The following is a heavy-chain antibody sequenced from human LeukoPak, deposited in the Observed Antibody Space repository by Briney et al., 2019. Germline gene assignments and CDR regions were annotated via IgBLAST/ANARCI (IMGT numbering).Heavy chain of an antibody. Sequence: SETLSLTCTVSGGSISSYYWSWIRQPPGKGLEWIGYIYYSGSTNYNPSLKSRVTISVDTSKNQFSLKLSSVTAADTAVYYGARSRKGIAVAGTFDYWGQGTLVTVSS. J-gene: IGHJ4*02. V-gene: IGHV4-59*01. D-gene: IGHD6-19*01. CDR2: IYYSGST. CDR3: ARSRKGIAVAGTFDY. CDR1: GGSISSYY.